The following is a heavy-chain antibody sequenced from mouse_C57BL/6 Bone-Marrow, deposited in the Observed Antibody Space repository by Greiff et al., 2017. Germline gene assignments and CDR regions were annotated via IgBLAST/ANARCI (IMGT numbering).Heavy chain of an antibody. Sequence: QVHVKQSGPGLVQPSQSLSITCTVSGFSLTSYGVHWVRQPPGKGLEWLGVIWSGGSTDYNAAFISRLSISKDNSKSQVFFKMNSLQADDTAIYYCAKKSIVSYYAMDYWGQGTSVTVSS. J-gene: IGHJ4*01. CDR2: IWSGGST. D-gene: IGHD2-5*01. CDR1: GFSLTSYG. CDR3: AKKSIVSYYAMDY. V-gene: IGHV2-4*01.